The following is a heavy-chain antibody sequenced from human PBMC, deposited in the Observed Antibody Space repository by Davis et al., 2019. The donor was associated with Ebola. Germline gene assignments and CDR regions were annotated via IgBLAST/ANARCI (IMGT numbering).Heavy chain of an antibody. V-gene: IGHV4-39*01. J-gene: IGHJ4*02. D-gene: IGHD6-19*01. CDR1: GVSISSSSYY. Sequence: MPSETLSLTCAVSGVSISSSSYYWGWIRQPPGKGLEWIGSIYYSGSTYYNPSLKSRVTISADTSKNQFSLKLRSVTAADTAVYYCARGSQWLGPDYWGQGTLATVSS. CDR3: ARGSQWLGPDY. CDR2: IYYSGST.